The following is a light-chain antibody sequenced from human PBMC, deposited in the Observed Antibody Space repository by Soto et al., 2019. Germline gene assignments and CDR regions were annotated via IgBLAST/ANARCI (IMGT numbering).Light chain of an antibody. CDR2: GAF. J-gene: IGKJ1*01. V-gene: IGKV3-20*01. Sequence: VLTQSPDTLSLPPGERATLSCRASQSISNYLAWYQQKPGQAPRLLIYGAFKRATGIPDRSSCSGSGTDFTLTSSRMEPEDAAVYCCQQYGSSPMTFGQGTKVDI. CDR3: QQYGSSPMT. CDR1: QSISNY.